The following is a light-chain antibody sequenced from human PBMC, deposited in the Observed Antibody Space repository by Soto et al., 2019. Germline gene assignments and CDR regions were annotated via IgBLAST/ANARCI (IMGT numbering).Light chain of an antibody. CDR3: QQYNSWPQT. CDR2: GTS. J-gene: IGKJ1*01. V-gene: IGKV3-15*01. Sequence: TQSPATLSVSPGERATLYCRASQSIYSNLAWYYQRPGQSPRLLIYGTSTRATGIPARFSGSGSGTEFTLTISSLQAEDFAVYYCQQYNSWPQTFGQGTKVDIK. CDR1: QSIYSN.